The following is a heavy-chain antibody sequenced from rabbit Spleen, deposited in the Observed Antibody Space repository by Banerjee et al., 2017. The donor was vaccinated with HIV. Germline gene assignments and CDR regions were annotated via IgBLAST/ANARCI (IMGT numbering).Heavy chain of an antibody. CDR2: IYAGSSGST. CDR3: ARGSATMTMVITGFYLNL. V-gene: IGHV1S40*01. Sequence: QSLEESGGDLVKPGASLTLTCTASGFSFSSSYWICWVRQAPGKGLEWIACIYAGSSGSTYYASWAKGRFTISKPSSTTVTLQMTSLTAADTATYFCARGSATMTMVITGFYLNLWGQGTLVTVS. J-gene: IGHJ4*01. CDR1: GFSFSSSYW. D-gene: IGHD2-1*01.